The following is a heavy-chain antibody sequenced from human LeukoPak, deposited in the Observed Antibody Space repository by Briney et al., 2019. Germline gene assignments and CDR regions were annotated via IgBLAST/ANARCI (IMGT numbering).Heavy chain of an antibody. CDR3: ARNARYNWFDP. V-gene: IGHV4-59*01. CDR2: IHYSGST. Sequence: KPSETLSLTCTVSGGSISTYYWSWIRQSPGKGLEWIGFIHYSGSTNYNPSLKSRVTISLDTSKNQFSLKLSSVTAADTAAYYCARNARYNWFDPWGQGTLVSVSS. J-gene: IGHJ5*02. CDR1: GGSISTYY.